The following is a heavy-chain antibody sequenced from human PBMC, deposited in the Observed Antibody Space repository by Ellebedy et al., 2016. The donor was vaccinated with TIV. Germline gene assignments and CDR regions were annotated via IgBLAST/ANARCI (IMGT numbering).Heavy chain of an antibody. CDR2: IWYDGTNK. Sequence: GGSLRLSCAASGFTFSDYGLYWVRQAPGKGLEWVADIWYDGTNKNYADFAEGRFIISRDNSNNTVYLQMNNLRGEETATYYCARKYSNAGWADHWGQGTLVTVSS. CDR1: GFTFSDYG. CDR3: ARKYSNAGWADH. D-gene: IGHD1-26*01. J-gene: IGHJ4*02. V-gene: IGHV3-33*07.